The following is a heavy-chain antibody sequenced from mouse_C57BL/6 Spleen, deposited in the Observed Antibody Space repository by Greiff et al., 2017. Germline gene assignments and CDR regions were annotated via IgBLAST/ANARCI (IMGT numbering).Heavy chain of an antibody. Sequence: DVKLVESGGGLVQPGGSMKLSCVASGFTFSNYWMNWVRQSPEKGLEWVAQIRLKSDNYATHYAESVKGRFTISRDDSNSSVYLQMNNLRAEDTGIYYCAVRTTVGFYFDCWGQGTTLTVSS. V-gene: IGHV6-3*01. J-gene: IGHJ2*01. CDR1: GFTFSNYW. D-gene: IGHD1-1*01. CDR2: IRLKSDNYAT. CDR3: AVRTTVGFYFDC.